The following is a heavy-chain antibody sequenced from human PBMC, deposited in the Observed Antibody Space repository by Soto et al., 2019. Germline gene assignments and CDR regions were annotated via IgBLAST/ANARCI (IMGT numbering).Heavy chain of an antibody. V-gene: IGHV3-33*01. D-gene: IGHD3-3*01. CDR3: ARESTDFWSGYYFDY. J-gene: IGHJ4*02. CDR1: GFTFSSYG. CDR2: IWYDGSNK. Sequence: GESLKISCAASGFTFSSYGMHWVRQAPGKGLEWVAVIWYDGSNKYYADSVKGRFTISRDNSKNTLYLQMNSLRAEDTAVYYCARESTDFWSGYYFDYWGQGTLVTVSS.